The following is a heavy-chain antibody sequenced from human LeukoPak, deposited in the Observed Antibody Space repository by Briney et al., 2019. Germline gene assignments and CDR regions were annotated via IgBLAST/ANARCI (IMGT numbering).Heavy chain of an antibody. CDR1: GYTFTGSY. D-gene: IGHD3-22*01. Sequence: ASVKVSCKASGYTFTGSYMHWVRQAPGQGLEWMGWINPNSGDTKYAQKFQGRVTMTRDTSITTAYMELNTLRSDDTALYYCARDLSAYYDNSVSSYSPFDYWGQGTLVTISS. CDR2: INPNSGDT. J-gene: IGHJ4*02. V-gene: IGHV1-2*02. CDR3: ARDLSAYYDNSVSSYSPFDY.